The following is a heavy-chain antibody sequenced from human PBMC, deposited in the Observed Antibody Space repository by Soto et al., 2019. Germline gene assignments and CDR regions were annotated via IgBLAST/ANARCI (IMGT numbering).Heavy chain of an antibody. CDR2: INPSGGST. D-gene: IGHD3-3*01. J-gene: IGHJ6*02. Sequence: GASVKVSCKASGYTFTSYYMHWVRQAPGQGLEWMGIINPSGGSTSYAQKFQGRVTMTRDTSTSTVYMELSSLRSEDTAVYYCARDLVLRFLEWFPEFYGMDVWGQGTTVTVS. CDR1: GYTFTSYY. CDR3: ARDLVLRFLEWFPEFYGMDV. V-gene: IGHV1-46*01.